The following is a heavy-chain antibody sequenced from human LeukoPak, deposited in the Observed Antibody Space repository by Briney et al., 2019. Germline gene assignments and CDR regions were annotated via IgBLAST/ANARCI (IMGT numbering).Heavy chain of an antibody. V-gene: IGHV3-48*04. D-gene: IGHD6-6*01. CDR2: ISSSGSTI. CDR3: ARDMVAARPRMGFDP. CDR1: GFTFSSYA. J-gene: IGHJ5*02. Sequence: GGSLRLSCAASGFTFSSYAMSWVRQAPGKGLEWVSYISSSGSTIYYADSVKGRFTISRDNAKNSLYLQMNSLRAEDTAVYYCARDMVAARPRMGFDPWGQGTLVTVSS.